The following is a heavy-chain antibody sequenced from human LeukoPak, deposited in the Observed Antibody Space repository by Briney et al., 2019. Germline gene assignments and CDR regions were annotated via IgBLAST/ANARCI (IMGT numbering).Heavy chain of an antibody. D-gene: IGHD3-10*01. V-gene: IGHV3-7*03. CDR2: IKQDGSEK. CDR1: GFTFSSYW. J-gene: IGHJ4*02. Sequence: PGGSLRLSCAASGFTFSSYWMSWVRQAPGKGLEWVANIKQDGSEKYYVDSVKGRFTISRDNAKNSLYLQMNSLRAGDRAVYYCARGTRPRIWFGSTGYWGRGPLVTVSS. CDR3: ARGTRPRIWFGSTGY.